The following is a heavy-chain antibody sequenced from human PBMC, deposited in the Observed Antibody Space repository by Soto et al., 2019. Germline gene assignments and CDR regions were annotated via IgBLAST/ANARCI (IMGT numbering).Heavy chain of an antibody. V-gene: IGHV3-15*01. CDR3: TTDLWYYYDSSGYYPVDY. D-gene: IGHD3-22*01. CDR2: IKSKTDGGTT. J-gene: IGHJ4*02. CDR1: GFTFSSYG. Sequence: VQLVESGGGVVQPGRSLRLSCAASGFTFSSYGMHWVRQAPGKGLEWVGRIKSKTDGGTTDYAAPVKGRFTISRDDSKNTLYLQMNSLKTEDTAVYYCTTDLWYYYDSSGYYPVDYWGQGTLVTVSS.